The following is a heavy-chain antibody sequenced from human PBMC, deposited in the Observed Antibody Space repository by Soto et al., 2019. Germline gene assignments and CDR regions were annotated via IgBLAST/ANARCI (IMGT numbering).Heavy chain of an antibody. V-gene: IGHV1-18*01. Sequence: QGHLVQSGAEVKKPGASVTVSCKASGYTFTNYGISWVRQAPGQGPAWMGWISGSNGNTKYAPKFQGRVTLTSDTSTSTSSIQLRSLRSADTAVYYCARDMGVNDNGDSVDYWGQGTLVTVSS. CDR1: GYTFTNYG. CDR2: ISGSNGNT. CDR3: ARDMGVNDNGDSVDY. J-gene: IGHJ4*02. D-gene: IGHD4-17*01.